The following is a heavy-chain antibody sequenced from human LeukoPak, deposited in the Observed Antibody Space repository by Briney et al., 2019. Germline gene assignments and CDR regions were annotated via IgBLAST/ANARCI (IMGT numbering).Heavy chain of an antibody. J-gene: IGHJ3*02. CDR3: ARDYVSTAPYDPPSFLDI. D-gene: IGHD3-3*01. CDR2: ISAYNGNT. V-gene: IGHV1-18*01. Sequence: ASVKVSCKASGYTFTSYGISWVRQAPGQGLEWMGWISAYNGNTNYAQKLQGRVTMTTDTSTSTAYMELRSLRSDDTAVYYCARDYVSTAPYDPPSFLDIWGQGTMDTVSS. CDR1: GYTFTSYG.